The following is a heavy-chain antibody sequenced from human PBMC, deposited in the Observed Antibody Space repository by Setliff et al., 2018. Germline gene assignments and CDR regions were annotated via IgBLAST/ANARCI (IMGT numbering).Heavy chain of an antibody. V-gene: IGHV1-18*01. D-gene: IGHD2-21*02. CDR1: GYTFTSYG. J-gene: IGHJ4*01. Sequence: ASVKVSCKASGYTFTSYGISWVRQAPGQGLEWMGWISAYNGNANYAQKLQGRLTMTTDTSTSTAYMELRSLRSDDTAVYYCARSPPTVVVTAIQAIFDYWGRGTLVTVSS. CDR3: ARSPPTVVVTAIQAIFDY. CDR2: ISAYNGNA.